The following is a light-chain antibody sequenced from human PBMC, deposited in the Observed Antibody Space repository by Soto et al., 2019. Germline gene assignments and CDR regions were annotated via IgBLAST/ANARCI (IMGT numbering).Light chain of an antibody. J-gene: IGKJ5*01. Sequence: EIVMTQSPATLSVSPGERATLSCRASQSISRNIAWYQQKPGQAPRLLIYSASTRATGIPARFSGSGSGTEFTLTISSLQSEDFAVYHCQQYHDWPPITFGQGTRLEN. CDR2: SAS. CDR3: QQYHDWPPIT. CDR1: QSISRN. V-gene: IGKV3-15*01.